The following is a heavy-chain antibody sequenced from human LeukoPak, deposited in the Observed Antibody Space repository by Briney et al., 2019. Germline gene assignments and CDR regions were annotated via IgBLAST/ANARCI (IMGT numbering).Heavy chain of an antibody. J-gene: IGHJ4*02. Sequence: GGTLRLSCAASGFTFSTYGISWVRQAPGKGLEWVAVISYDGSNKYYADSVKGRFTISRDDSKSIAYLQMNSLKTEDTAVYYCTRDQTPYYWGQGALVTVSS. CDR1: GFTFSTYG. CDR2: ISYDGSNK. V-gene: IGHV3-30*03. CDR3: TRDQTPYY.